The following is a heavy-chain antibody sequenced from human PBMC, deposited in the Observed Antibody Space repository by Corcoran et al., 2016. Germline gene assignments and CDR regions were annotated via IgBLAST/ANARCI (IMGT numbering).Heavy chain of an antibody. CDR2: IYYSGST. V-gene: IGHV4-61*01. D-gene: IGHD3-3*01. Sequence: QVQLQESGPGLVKPSETLSLTCTVSGGSVSSGSYYWSWIRQPPGKGLEWIGYIYYSGSTNYNPSLKSRVTISVDTSKNQFSLKLSSVTAADTAVYYCARESYDFWSGYFGYYYGMDVWGQGTTVTVSS. J-gene: IGHJ6*02. CDR1: GGSVSSGSYY. CDR3: ARESYDFWSGYFGYYYGMDV.